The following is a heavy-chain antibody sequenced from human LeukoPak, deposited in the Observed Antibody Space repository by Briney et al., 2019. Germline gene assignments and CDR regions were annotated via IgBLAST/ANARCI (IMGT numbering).Heavy chain of an antibody. D-gene: IGHD3-22*01. CDR1: GFTFSSYG. J-gene: IGHJ5*02. Sequence: HPGRSLRLSCAASGFTFSSYGMHWVRQAPGKGLEWVAVIWYDGSNKYYADSVKGRFTISRNNSKNTLYLQMNSLRAEDTAVYYCARDRVTMIDLWGQGTLVTVSS. CDR3: ARDRVTMIDL. V-gene: IGHV3-33*01. CDR2: IWYDGSNK.